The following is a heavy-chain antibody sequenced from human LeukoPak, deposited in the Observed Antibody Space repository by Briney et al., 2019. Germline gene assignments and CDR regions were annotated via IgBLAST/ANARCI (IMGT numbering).Heavy chain of an antibody. J-gene: IGHJ4*02. V-gene: IGHV4-59*01. CDR1: GGSISSYY. D-gene: IGHD3-10*01. CDR2: IYYSGST. Sequence: SETLSLTCTVSGGSISSYYWSWIRQPPGKGLEWIGYIYYSGSTNYNPSLKSRVTISVDTSKNQFSLKLSSVTAADTAVYYCARGRHYGSGSYLYYWGQGTLVTVSS. CDR3: ARGRHYGSGSYLYY.